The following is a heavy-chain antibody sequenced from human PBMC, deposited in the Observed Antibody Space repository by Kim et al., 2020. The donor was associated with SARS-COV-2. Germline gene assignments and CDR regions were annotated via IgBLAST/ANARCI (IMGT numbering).Heavy chain of an antibody. J-gene: IGHJ4*02. CDR2: ISSSSSYI. CDR3: ARDRRPDYGDYNPWDY. CDR1: GFTFSSYS. D-gene: IGHD4-17*01. V-gene: IGHV3-21*01. Sequence: GGSLRLSCAASGFTFSSYSMNWVRQAPGKGLEWVSSISSSSSYIYYADSVKGRFTISRDNAKNSLYLQMNSLRAEDTAVYYCARDRRPDYGDYNPWDYWGQGTLVTVSS.